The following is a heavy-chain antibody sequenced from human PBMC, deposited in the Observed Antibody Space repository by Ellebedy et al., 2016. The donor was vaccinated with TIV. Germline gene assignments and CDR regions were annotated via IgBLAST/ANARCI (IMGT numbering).Heavy chain of an antibody. CDR1: GGSFSGYY. Sequence: SETLSLTXAVYGGSFSGYYWSWIRQPPGKGLEWIGEINHSGSTNYNPSLKSRVTISVDTSKNQFSLKLTSVTAADTAVYYCARLTTRRAEKKYYYGMDVWGQGTTVTVSS. D-gene: IGHD3-22*01. CDR2: INHSGST. CDR3: ARLTTRRAEKKYYYGMDV. J-gene: IGHJ6*02. V-gene: IGHV4-34*01.